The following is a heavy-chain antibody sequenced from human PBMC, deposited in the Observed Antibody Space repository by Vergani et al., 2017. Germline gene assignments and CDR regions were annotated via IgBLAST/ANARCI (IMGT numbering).Heavy chain of an antibody. J-gene: IGHJ5*02. Sequence: QVQLQQWGAGLLKPSETLSLTCAVYGGTFSGYYWSWIRQPPGKGLEWIGEINHSGSTYYNPSLKSRVTMSVDTSKNQFSLKLTSVTAADTAVYYCARLSLRGWFDPWGQGTLVTVSS. CDR3: ARLSLRGWFDP. V-gene: IGHV4-34*01. CDR2: INHSGST. D-gene: IGHD3-3*02. CDR1: GGTFSGYY.